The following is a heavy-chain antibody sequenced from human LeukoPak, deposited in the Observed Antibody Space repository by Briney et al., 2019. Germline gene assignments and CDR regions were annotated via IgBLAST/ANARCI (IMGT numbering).Heavy chain of an antibody. J-gene: IGHJ4*02. Sequence: PGGSLRLSCAASGFTFSSYEMKWVRQAPGKGLEWVSYISSSGSTIYYADSVKGRFTISRDNAKNSLYLQMNSLRAEDTAVYYCARDRPNYYDSSGYFLFDYWGQGTLVTVSS. D-gene: IGHD3-22*01. CDR3: ARDRPNYYDSSGYFLFDY. CDR2: ISSSGSTI. V-gene: IGHV3-48*03. CDR1: GFTFSSYE.